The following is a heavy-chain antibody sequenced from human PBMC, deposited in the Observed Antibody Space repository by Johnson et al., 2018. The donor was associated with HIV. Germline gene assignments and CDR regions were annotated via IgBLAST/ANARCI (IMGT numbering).Heavy chain of an antibody. CDR1: GFTFSSYA. J-gene: IGHJ3*02. CDR3: ARDNSSSWTSGDAFDI. Sequence: QMLLVESGGGVVQPGRSLRLSCAASGFTFSSYAMHWVRQAPGKGLEWVAFIRYDGSNKYYADSVKGRFPISRDNSKNTLYLQMNSLRAEDTAVYYCARDNSSSWTSGDAFDIWGQGTMVTVSS. V-gene: IGHV3-30*02. D-gene: IGHD6-13*01. CDR2: IRYDGSNK.